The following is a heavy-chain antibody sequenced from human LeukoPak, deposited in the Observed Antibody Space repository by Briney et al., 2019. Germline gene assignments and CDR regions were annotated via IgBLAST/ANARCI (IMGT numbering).Heavy chain of an antibody. CDR3: ARGHPHYDFWSGYPPGWYFDL. J-gene: IGHJ2*01. D-gene: IGHD3-3*01. V-gene: IGHV4-34*01. CDR1: GESFSGYY. Sequence: SETLSLTCAVYGESFSGYYWSWIRQPPGKGLEWIGEINHSGSTNYNPSLKSRVTISVDASKNQFSLKLSSVTAADTAVYYCARGHPHYDFWSGYPPGWYFDLWGRGTLVTVSS. CDR2: INHSGST.